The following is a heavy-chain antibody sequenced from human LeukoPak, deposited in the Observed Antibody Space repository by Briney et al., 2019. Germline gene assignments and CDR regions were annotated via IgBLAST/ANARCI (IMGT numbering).Heavy chain of an antibody. V-gene: IGHV4-4*07. CDR3: RGVNSYRSAWYFDL. CDR2: IYTSGST. Sequence: SETLSLTCSVSGASIIGYYWSWIRQPAGKGLEWIGRIYTSGSTDYNPSLSSRVTMSVDTSQKQFSLRLTSVTAADTALYCARGVNSYRSAWYFDLWGRGTLVSVSS. CDR1: GASIIGYY. D-gene: IGHD3-16*02. J-gene: IGHJ2*01.